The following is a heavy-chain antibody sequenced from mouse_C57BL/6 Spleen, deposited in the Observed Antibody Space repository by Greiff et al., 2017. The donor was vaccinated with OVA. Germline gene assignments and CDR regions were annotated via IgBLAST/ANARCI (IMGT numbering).Heavy chain of an antibody. Sequence: EVKLMESGPELVKPGASVKIPCKASGYTFTDYNMDWVKQSHGKSLEWIGDINPNNGGTIYNQKFKGKATLTVDKSSSTAYMELRSLTSEDTAVYYCARWGYDGDAYWGQGTLVTVSA. D-gene: IGHD2-2*01. CDR3: ARWGYDGDAY. CDR2: INPNNGGT. V-gene: IGHV1-18*01. J-gene: IGHJ3*01. CDR1: GYTFTDYN.